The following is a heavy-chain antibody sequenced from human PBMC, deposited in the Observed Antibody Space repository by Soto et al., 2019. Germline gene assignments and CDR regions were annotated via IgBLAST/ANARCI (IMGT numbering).Heavy chain of an antibody. J-gene: IGHJ6*02. CDR3: ASLDTAMVVDYGMDV. Sequence: PGESLKISCKGSGYSFTSYWICWVRQMPGKGLEWMGRIDPSDSYTNYSPSFQGHVTISADKSISTAYLQWSSLKASYTAMYYCASLDTAMVVDYGMDVWGQGTTVAVSS. D-gene: IGHD5-18*01. CDR2: IDPSDSYT. V-gene: IGHV5-10-1*01. CDR1: GYSFTSYW.